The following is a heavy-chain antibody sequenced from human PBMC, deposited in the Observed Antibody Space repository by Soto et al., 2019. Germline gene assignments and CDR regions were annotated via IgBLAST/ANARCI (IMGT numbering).Heavy chain of an antibody. CDR3: AKDSALPYSGSYFDY. Sequence: GGSLRLSCAASGFTFSSYSISWVRQAPGKGLECVSSISGSGGDTFYADSVKGRFTISRDNSRNTLYLQMSSLRADDTALYYCAKDSALPYSGSYFDYWGQGALVTV. J-gene: IGHJ4*02. CDR2: ISGSGGDT. V-gene: IGHV3-23*01. CDR1: GFTFSSYS. D-gene: IGHD1-26*01.